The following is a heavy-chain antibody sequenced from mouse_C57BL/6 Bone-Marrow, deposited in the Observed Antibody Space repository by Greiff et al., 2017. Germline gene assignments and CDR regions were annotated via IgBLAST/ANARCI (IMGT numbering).Heavy chain of an antibody. J-gene: IGHJ4*01. Sequence: QVQLQQPGAELVKPGASVKLSCKASGYTFTSYWMQWVKQRPGQGLEWIGEIDPSDSYTNYNQKFKGKATLTVDTSSSTAYMRLSSLTSEDSAVYYCARGRVDAMDYWGQGTSVTVSS. CDR1: GYTFTSYW. V-gene: IGHV1-50*01. CDR2: IDPSDSYT. CDR3: ARGRVDAMDY. D-gene: IGHD1-1*02.